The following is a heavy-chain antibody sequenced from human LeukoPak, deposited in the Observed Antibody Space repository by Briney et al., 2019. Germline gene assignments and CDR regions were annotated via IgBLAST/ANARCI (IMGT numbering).Heavy chain of an antibody. CDR3: ARARGYFGS. J-gene: IGHJ4*02. V-gene: IGHV4-34*01. CDR2: INHSGST. D-gene: IGHD3-22*01. CDR1: GGSFSGYY. Sequence: SETLSLTCAVYGGSFSGYYWSWVRQPPGKGLEWIGEINHSGSTNYNPSLKSRVTISVDKSKNQFSLKLSSVTAADTAVYYCARARGYFGSWGQGTLVTVSS.